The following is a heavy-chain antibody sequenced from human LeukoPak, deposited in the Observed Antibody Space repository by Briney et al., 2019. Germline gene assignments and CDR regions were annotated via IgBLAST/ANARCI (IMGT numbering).Heavy chain of an antibody. V-gene: IGHV4-31*03. CDR3: ARVGSRDNFHFDY. CDR2: IYYTGTT. CDR1: GASITSGTYY. J-gene: IGHJ4*02. D-gene: IGHD2-15*01. Sequence: PSETQSLTCTVSGASITSGTYYWSWIRQHPGKGLEWIGYIYYTGTTDYNPSLKSRVTISRDTSKNQFSLSLSSVTAEDTAVFYCARVGSRDNFHFDYWGQGSLVTVSS.